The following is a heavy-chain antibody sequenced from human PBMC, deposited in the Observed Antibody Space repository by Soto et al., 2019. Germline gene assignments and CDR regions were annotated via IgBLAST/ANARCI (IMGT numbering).Heavy chain of an antibody. Sequence: EVQLLESGGGLVQPGGSLRLSCGASGFTYSSYAMTWVRQAPGKGLEWVSVISGSGGSTYYADSVKGRFTISRDNSKNTLYLQMNSLRAEDTAVYYCAKDIGEAATPSWMNSWGQGTLVSVSS. J-gene: IGHJ4*02. D-gene: IGHD2-15*01. CDR2: ISGSGGST. CDR1: GFTYSSYA. V-gene: IGHV3-23*01. CDR3: AKDIGEAATPSWMNS.